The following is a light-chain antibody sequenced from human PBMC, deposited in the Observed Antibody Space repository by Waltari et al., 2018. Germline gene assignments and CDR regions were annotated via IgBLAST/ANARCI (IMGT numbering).Light chain of an antibody. Sequence: NFMLTQPHSVSESPGTTVTISCTRSSGRIASHHVQWYQQRPGSSPTTVMYEDNQRPAGVPDRFSGSIDSSANAASLTISGLKTEDEADYYCQSYDSSNHVVFGGGTKLTVL. CDR2: EDN. V-gene: IGLV6-57*01. CDR1: SGRIASHH. CDR3: QSYDSSNHVV. J-gene: IGLJ2*01.